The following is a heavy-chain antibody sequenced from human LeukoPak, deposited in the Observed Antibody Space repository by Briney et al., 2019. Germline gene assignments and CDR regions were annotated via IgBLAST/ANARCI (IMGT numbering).Heavy chain of an antibody. CDR1: GFTFSSYS. Sequence: PGGSLRLSRAASGFTFSSYSMNWVRQAPGKGLEWVSYISSSSSTIYYADSVKGRFTISRDNAKNSLYLQMNSLRAEDTAVYYCARGGHYYDSLGGADAFDIWGQGTMVTVSS. D-gene: IGHD3-22*01. J-gene: IGHJ3*02. V-gene: IGHV3-48*04. CDR3: ARGGHYYDSLGGADAFDI. CDR2: ISSSSSTI.